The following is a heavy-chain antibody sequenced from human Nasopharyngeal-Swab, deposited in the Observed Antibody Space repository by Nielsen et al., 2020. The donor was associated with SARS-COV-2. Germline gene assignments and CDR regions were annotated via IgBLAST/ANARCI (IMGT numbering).Heavy chain of an antibody. D-gene: IGHD3-16*01. V-gene: IGHV3-48*01. CDR1: GFIFSSYS. J-gene: IGHJ4*02. Sequence: GESLKISCVASGFIFSSYSINWVRQAPGKGLEWVSYISSGGDTIYYSDSVKGRFTISRDNAKNSLYLQMNSLRAEDTAVYYCARDLGRGRYFDYWGQGTLVTVSS. CDR2: ISSGGDTI. CDR3: ARDLGRGRYFDY.